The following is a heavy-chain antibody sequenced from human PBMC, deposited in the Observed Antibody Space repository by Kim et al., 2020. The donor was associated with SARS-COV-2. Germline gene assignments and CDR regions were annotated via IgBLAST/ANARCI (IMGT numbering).Heavy chain of an antibody. V-gene: IGHV3-43*02. D-gene: IGHD5-12*01. CDR3: AKGALKGGYDYYFDY. CDR1: GFTFDDYA. Sequence: GGSLRLSCAASGFTFDDYAMHWVRQAPGKGLEWVSLISGDGGSTYYADSVKGRFTISRDNSKNSLYLQMNSLRTEDTALYYCAKGALKGGYDYYFDYWGQGTLVTVSS. CDR2: ISGDGGST. J-gene: IGHJ4*02.